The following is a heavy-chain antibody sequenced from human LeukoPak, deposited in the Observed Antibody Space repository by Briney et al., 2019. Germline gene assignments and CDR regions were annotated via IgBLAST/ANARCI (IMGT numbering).Heavy chain of an antibody. V-gene: IGHV1-69*02. D-gene: IGHD1-26*01. CDR1: GGTFSSYT. CDR2: IIPILGIA. Sequence: SVKVSCKASGGTFSSYTISWVRQPPGQGLEWMGRIIPILGIANYAQKFQGRVTITADKSTSTAYMELSSLRSEDTAVYYCARAGGSYQPFDYWGQGTLVTVSS. CDR3: ARAGGSYQPFDY. J-gene: IGHJ4*02.